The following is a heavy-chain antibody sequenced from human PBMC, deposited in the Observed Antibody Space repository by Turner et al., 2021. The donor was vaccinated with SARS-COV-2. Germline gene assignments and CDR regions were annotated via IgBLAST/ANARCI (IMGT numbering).Heavy chain of an antibody. CDR3: ARDLMFTAAAPYGMDV. V-gene: IGHV3-7*01. CDR1: GFTFSNYW. D-gene: IGHD6-13*01. Sequence: EVQLVESGGGLVQPGGSLSLSCAASGFTFSNYWMSWARQAPGKGLEGVANIKQDGSEKYYVDSVKGRFTISRDNAKNSLYLQMNSLRAEDTAVYYCARDLMFTAAAPYGMDVWGQGTTVTVSS. CDR2: IKQDGSEK. J-gene: IGHJ6*02.